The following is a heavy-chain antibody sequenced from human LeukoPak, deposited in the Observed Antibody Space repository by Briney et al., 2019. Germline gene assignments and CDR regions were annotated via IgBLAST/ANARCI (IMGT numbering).Heavy chain of an antibody. J-gene: IGHJ1*01. CDR3: ATKAHCGGDCYSAEYIQH. CDR1: GGTFSSYA. D-gene: IGHD2-21*02. Sequence: SVTVSCKASGGTFSSYAISWVRQAPGQGLEWMGGIIPIFGTANYAQKFQGRVTITADESTSTAYMELSSLRSEDTAVYYCATKAHCGGDCYSAEYIQHWGQGTLVTVSS. CDR2: IIPIFGTA. V-gene: IGHV1-69*13.